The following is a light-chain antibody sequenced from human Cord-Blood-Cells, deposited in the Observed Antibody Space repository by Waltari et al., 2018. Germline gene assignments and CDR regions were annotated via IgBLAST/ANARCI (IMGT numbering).Light chain of an antibody. CDR1: SSDVGGYNY. V-gene: IGLV2-14*01. Sequence: QSALTQPASVSGSPGQSITISCTGTSSDVGGYNYVSWYQQHPGKAPKLMIYDVSNRPSGVASRFSGSKSGNTASLTISGLQAEDDADYYCSSYTSSSTYVFGTGTKVTVL. CDR2: DVS. CDR3: SSYTSSSTYV. J-gene: IGLJ1*01.